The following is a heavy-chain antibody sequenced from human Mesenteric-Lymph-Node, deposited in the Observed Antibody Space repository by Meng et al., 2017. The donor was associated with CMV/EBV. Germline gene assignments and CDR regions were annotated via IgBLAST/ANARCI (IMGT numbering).Heavy chain of an antibody. V-gene: IGHV3-69-1*02. CDR2: LSRSSTI. CDR1: GFTFSDYY. J-gene: IGHJ4*02. CDR3: ARGRSSSSIGVFDY. D-gene: IGHD6-6*01. Sequence: GESLKISCAASGFTFSDYYMNWVRQAPGKGLEWVSCLSRSSTIYYADSVKGRFTISRDSARNSLYLQMNSLRAEDTAVYYCARGRSSSSIGVFDYWGQGTLVTVSS.